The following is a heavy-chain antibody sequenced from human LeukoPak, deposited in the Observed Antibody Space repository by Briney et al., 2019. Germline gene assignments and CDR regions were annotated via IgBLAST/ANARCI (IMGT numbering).Heavy chain of an antibody. J-gene: IGHJ4*02. Sequence: TGGSLGLSCAASGFTFSSYWMHWVRQAPGKGLVWVSRINNDGSSTNYADSVKGRFTISRDNAKNTLYLQMNSPRAEDTAVYYCASGIAAAGHDYWGQGTLVTVSS. D-gene: IGHD6-13*01. V-gene: IGHV3-74*01. CDR3: ASGIAAAGHDY. CDR2: INNDGSST. CDR1: GFTFSSYW.